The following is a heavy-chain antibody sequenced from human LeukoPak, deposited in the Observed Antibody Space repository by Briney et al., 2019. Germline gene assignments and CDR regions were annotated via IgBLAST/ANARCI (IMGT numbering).Heavy chain of an antibody. Sequence: SETLSLTCAVHGGSFSGYYWSWIRQPPGKGLEWIGEINHSGSTNYNPSLKSRVTISVDTSKNQFSLKLSSVTAADTAVYYCARGGGVRGVIIDYYYYYMDVWGKGTTVTVSS. CDR2: INHSGST. J-gene: IGHJ6*03. V-gene: IGHV4-34*01. CDR3: ARGGGVRGVIIDYYYYYMDV. D-gene: IGHD3-10*01. CDR1: GGSFSGYY.